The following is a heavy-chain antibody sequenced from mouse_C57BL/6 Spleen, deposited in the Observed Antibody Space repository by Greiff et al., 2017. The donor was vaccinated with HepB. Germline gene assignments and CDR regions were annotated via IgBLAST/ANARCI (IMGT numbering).Heavy chain of an antibody. CDR2: ISYDGSN. V-gene: IGHV3-6*01. J-gene: IGHJ4*01. D-gene: IGHD1-1*01. Sequence: EVKLQESGPGLVKPSQSLSLTCSVTGYSITSGYYWNWIRQFPGNKLEWMGYISYDGSNNYNPSLKNRISITRDTSKNQFFLKLNSVTTEDTATYYCAREGGGSSPPRAMDYWGQGTSVTVSS. CDR1: GYSITSGYY. CDR3: AREGGGSSPPRAMDY.